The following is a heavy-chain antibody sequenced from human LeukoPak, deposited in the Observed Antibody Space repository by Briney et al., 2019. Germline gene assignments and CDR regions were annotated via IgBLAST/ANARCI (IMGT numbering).Heavy chain of an antibody. J-gene: IGHJ5*02. CDR3: ARQAVRGTNWFDP. V-gene: IGHV5-51*01. Sequence: GESLKISCKGSGYNFTKFWIGWVRQMPGKGLEWMGIIYPDDSDTRYSPSFQGQVTISADKSISTAYLQWSSLKASDTAMYYCARQAVRGTNWFDPWGQGTLVTVSS. D-gene: IGHD1-26*01. CDR2: IYPDDSDT. CDR1: GYNFTKFW.